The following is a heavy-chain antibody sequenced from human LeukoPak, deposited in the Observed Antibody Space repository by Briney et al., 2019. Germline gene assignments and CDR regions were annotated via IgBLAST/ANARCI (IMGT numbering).Heavy chain of an antibody. J-gene: IGHJ4*02. Sequence: GGSLRLSCAASGFTFSSYAMHWVRQAPGKGLEWAAVISYDGNTKYYADSVKGRFTISRDNSKNTLYLQMSSLRAEDTAVYYCARQPYSSGSPTDYWGQGTLVTVSS. V-gene: IGHV3-30-3*01. CDR1: GFTFSSYA. CDR2: ISYDGNTK. D-gene: IGHD6-19*01. CDR3: ARQPYSSGSPTDY.